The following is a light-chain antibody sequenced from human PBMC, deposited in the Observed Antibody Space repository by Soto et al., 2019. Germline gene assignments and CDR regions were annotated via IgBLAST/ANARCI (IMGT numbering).Light chain of an antibody. J-gene: IGKJ1*01. Sequence: DIQMTQSPSSLSASVGDRVTITCRASQSITIYLNWYQQKPGKAPKLLIYAASSLQSGVPSRFSGSGSGTEFTLTISSLQPDDFATYYCQHYNSYSEAFGQGTKVDNK. CDR1: QSITIY. V-gene: IGKV1-5*01. CDR2: AAS. CDR3: QHYNSYSEA.